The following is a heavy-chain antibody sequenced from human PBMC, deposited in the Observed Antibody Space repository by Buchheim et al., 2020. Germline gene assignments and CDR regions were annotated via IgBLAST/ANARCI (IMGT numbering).Heavy chain of an antibody. V-gene: IGHV4-59*01. CDR1: GGSISSYH. J-gene: IGHJ6*02. Sequence: QVQLQESGPGLVKPSETLSLTCTVSGGSISSYHWSWIRQPPGKGLEWIGYIYYSGSTNYNPSLKSRVTISVDTSKNQFSLQLSSVTAADTAVYYCARIAPYYYYYGMDVWGQGTT. CDR2: IYYSGST. CDR3: ARIAPYYYYYGMDV. D-gene: IGHD6-13*01.